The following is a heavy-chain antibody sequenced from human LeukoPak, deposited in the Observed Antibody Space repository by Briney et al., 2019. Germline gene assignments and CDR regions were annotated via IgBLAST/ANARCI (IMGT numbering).Heavy chain of an antibody. CDR3: ARVRRVTMVRGLIDY. CDR1: GFTFSSYW. D-gene: IGHD3-10*01. CDR2: IKQDGSEK. J-gene: IGHJ4*02. Sequence: SGGSLRLSCAASGFTFSSYWMSWVRQAPGKGLEWVANIKQDGSEKYYVDSVKGRFTISRDNAKNSLYLQMNSLRAEDTAVYYCARVRRVTMVRGLIDYWGQGTLVTVSS. V-gene: IGHV3-7*04.